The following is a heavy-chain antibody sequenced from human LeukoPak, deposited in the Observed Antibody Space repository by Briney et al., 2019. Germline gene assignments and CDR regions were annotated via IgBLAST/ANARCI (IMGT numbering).Heavy chain of an antibody. V-gene: IGHV4-59*01. Sequence: SETLSLTCTVSGGSISSYQWSWIRQPPGKGLERIGYIYYSGSTNYNPSLKSRVTISVDTSKNQFSLKLSSVTDADTAGYYCAGANRSYYDFWSGYYTLFDYWGQGTLVTVSS. D-gene: IGHD3-3*01. CDR1: GGSISSYQ. CDR2: IYYSGST. CDR3: AGANRSYYDFWSGYYTLFDY. J-gene: IGHJ4*02.